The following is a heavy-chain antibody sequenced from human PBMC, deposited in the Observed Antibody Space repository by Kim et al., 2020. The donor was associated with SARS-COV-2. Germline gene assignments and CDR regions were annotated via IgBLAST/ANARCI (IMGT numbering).Heavy chain of an antibody. J-gene: IGHJ2*01. V-gene: IGHV4-34*01. D-gene: IGHD6-6*01. CDR2: INHSGST. Sequence: SETLSLTCAVYGGSFSGYYWSWIRQPPGKGLEWIGEINHSGSTNYNPSLKSRVTISVDTSKNQFSLKLSSVTAADTAVYYCARSSPRSSRWYFDLWGRGTLAT. CDR3: ARSSPRSSRWYFDL. CDR1: GGSFSGYY.